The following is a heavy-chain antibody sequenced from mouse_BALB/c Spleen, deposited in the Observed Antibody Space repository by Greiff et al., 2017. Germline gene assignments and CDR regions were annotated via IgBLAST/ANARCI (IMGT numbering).Heavy chain of an antibody. CDR1: GFTFSSYT. J-gene: IGHJ2*01. CDR2: ISSGGSYT. Sequence: EVQLVESGGGLVKPGGSLKLSCAASGFTFSSYTMSWVRQTPEKRLEWVATISSGGSYTYYPDSVKGRFTISRDNAKNTLYLQMSSLKSEDTAMYYCTRESYGNLGYWGQGTTLTVSS. D-gene: IGHD2-1*01. CDR3: TRESYGNLGY. V-gene: IGHV5-6-4*01.